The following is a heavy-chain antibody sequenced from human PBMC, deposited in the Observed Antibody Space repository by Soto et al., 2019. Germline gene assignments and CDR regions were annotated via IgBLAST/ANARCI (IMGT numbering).Heavy chain of an antibody. D-gene: IGHD6-13*01. CDR3: AKDSNMCSSTWYCFDP. CDR1: GFTFSSYA. CDR2: ISGSGGPT. V-gene: IGHV3-23*01. J-gene: IGHJ5*02. Sequence: GGSLRLSCAASGFTFSSYAMTWVRQAPGKGLEWVSAISGSGGPTYYADSVKGRFTISRDNSKNTLYLQMNSLRAEDAAIYYCAKDSNMCSSTWYCFDPWGQGTLVTVSS.